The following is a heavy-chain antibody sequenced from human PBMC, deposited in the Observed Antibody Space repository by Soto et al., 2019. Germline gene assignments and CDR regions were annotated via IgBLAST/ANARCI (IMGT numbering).Heavy chain of an antibody. J-gene: IGHJ6*02. Sequence: GASVKVSCKASGYTFTSYGINWVRQAPGQGLEWMGWINPNSGGTNYAQKFQGWVTMTRDTSISTAYMELSRLRSDDTAVYYCARGIAAAAARGMDVWGQGTTVTVSS. CDR3: ARGIAAAAARGMDV. CDR2: INPNSGGT. CDR1: GYTFTSYG. D-gene: IGHD6-13*01. V-gene: IGHV1-2*04.